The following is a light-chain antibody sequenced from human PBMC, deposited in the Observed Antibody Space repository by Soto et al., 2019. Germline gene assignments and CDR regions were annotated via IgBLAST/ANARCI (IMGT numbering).Light chain of an antibody. J-gene: IGKJ4*01. CDR3: QQYNSYPLT. V-gene: IGKV1-5*03. Sequence: DIQMTQSPSTLSVSVGDSVTITCRASQSISPWLAWYQQKPGKAPTLLIYKASSLEGGVPSRFSGSGSGTDFNITISSLQPDDFATYYCQQYNSYPLTFGEGTTVEIK. CDR1: QSISPW. CDR2: KAS.